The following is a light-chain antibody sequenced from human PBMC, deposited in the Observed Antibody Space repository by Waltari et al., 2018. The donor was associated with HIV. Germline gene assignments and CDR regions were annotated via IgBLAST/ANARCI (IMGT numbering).Light chain of an antibody. CDR2: GHL. Sequence: QSVLTQPPSASGTPGQRVTLSCSGNSSTFGTTTVIWSQQLPEAAPNLLLYGHLRRRPCVPDRFSASKSSTSSSLVIRDRHSADEGTDYCEAWDDSVTGPVFGGGTKLTVL. J-gene: IGLJ3*02. CDR3: EAWDDSVTGPV. V-gene: IGLV1-44*01. CDR1: SSTFGTTT.